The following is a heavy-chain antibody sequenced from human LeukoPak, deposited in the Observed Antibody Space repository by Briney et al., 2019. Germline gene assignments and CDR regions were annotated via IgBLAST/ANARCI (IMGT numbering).Heavy chain of an antibody. Sequence: SETLSLTCAVSGGSISSGGYSWSWIRQPPGKGLEWIVYIYHSGSTYYNPSLKSRVTISVDRSKNQFSLKLSSVTAADTAVYYCARGRVAYYYDSSGYPYYFDYWGQGTLVTVSS. V-gene: IGHV4-30-2*01. CDR2: IYHSGST. D-gene: IGHD3-22*01. CDR1: GGSISSGGYS. CDR3: ARGRVAYYYDSSGYPYYFDY. J-gene: IGHJ4*02.